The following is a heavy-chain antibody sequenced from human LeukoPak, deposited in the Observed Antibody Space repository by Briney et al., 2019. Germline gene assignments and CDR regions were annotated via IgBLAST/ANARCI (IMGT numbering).Heavy chain of an antibody. CDR2: ISSDGRVG. CDR1: GFTFSSYR. CDR3: ARDTLNGPFVISLDY. J-gene: IGHJ4*02. Sequence: PGGSLRLSCAASGFTFSSYRMNWVRQAPGKGLEWVSHISSDGRVGRYVDSVRGRFTMSRDNAKNLLFLQMNGLRVEDTAVYYCARDTLNGPFVISLDYWGQGALVTVSS. V-gene: IGHV3-48*04. D-gene: IGHD3-9*01.